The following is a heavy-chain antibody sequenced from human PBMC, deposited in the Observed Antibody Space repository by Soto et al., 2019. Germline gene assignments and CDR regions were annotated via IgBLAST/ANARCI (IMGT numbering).Heavy chain of an antibody. J-gene: IGHJ3*02. D-gene: IGHD3-22*01. CDR3: ASHRPGSGYYGGAFDI. V-gene: IGHV3-66*04. CDR1: GFTVSSNY. CDR2: IYSGGST. Sequence: GGSLRLSCAASGFTVSSNYMSWVRQAPGKGLEWVSVIYSGGSTYYADSVKGRFTISRDNSKNTLYLQMNSLRAEDTAVYYCASHRPGSGYYGGAFDIWGQGTMVTVSS.